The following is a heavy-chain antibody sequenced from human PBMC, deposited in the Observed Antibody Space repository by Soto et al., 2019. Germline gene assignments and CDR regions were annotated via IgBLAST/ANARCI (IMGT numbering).Heavy chain of an antibody. V-gene: IGHV4-30-2*01. D-gene: IGHD6-19*01. CDR2: IYPRGST. CDR1: GCSISRGGYS. J-gene: IGHJ4*02. Sequence: QLQLQESGSGLVKPSQTLSLTCAVSGCSISRGGYSWSWIRQPPGKVLEWIGYIYPRGSTYYNPSLKSRVTISVDRSKNKFSLKLSSVTAADTAVYYCARAGGLGAVAVDYWGQGTLVTVSS. CDR3: ARAGGLGAVAVDY.